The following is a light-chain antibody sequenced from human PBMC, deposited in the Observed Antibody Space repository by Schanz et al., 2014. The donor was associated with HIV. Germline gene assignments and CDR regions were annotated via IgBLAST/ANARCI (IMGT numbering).Light chain of an antibody. CDR1: SSDVGGYNH. Sequence: QSALTQPASVSGSPGQSITISCTGTSSDVGGYNHVSWYQQHPGKAPKLMIYEVIKRPSGVSNRFSGSKSGNTASLTISGLQAEDEADYYCSSYTSSSTVYVFGTGTKLTVL. J-gene: IGLJ1*01. CDR3: SSYTSSSTVYV. CDR2: EVI. V-gene: IGLV2-14*01.